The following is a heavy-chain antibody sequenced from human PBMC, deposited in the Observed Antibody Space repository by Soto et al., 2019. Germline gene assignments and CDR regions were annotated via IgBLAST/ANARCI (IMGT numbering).Heavy chain of an antibody. CDR3: ARRVNVPSWYFDR. Sequence: QVQLQESGPGLVKPSETLSLTCNVSGASISRSSSYWGWIRQPPGKGLEWIASINYSGTTYYNPSLKSRVTMSVDLSRNQFSLRLASVTAADTAIYFCARRVNVPSWYFDRWGREKPVTVSS. V-gene: IGHV4-39*01. J-gene: IGHJ2*01. CDR1: GASISRSSSY. D-gene: IGHD3-10*02. CDR2: INYSGTT.